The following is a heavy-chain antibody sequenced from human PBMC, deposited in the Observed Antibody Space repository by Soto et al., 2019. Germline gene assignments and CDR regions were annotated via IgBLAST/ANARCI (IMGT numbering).Heavy chain of an antibody. CDR3: ARLILGAPSSGWYPGRGYYGMDV. CDR2: IYPGDSDT. Sequence: GESLKISCKGSGYSFTSYWIGWVRQMPGKGLEWMGIIYPGDSDTRYSPSFQGQVTISADKSISTAYLQWSSLKASDTAMYYCARLILGAPSSGWYPGRGYYGMDVWGQGTTVTVSS. J-gene: IGHJ6*02. V-gene: IGHV5-51*01. D-gene: IGHD6-19*01. CDR1: GYSFTSYW.